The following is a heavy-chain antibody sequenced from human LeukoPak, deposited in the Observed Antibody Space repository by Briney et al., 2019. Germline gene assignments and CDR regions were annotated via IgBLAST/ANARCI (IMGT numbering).Heavy chain of an antibody. CDR1: GFTFSDYY. V-gene: IGHV3-69-1*02. CDR2: ITSSATT. J-gene: IGHJ6*04. Sequence: GGSLRLSCAASGFTFSDYYMTWIRQAPGKGLEWVSYITSSATTYYADSVKGRFTISRDNAKTSLYLQMNSLRAEDTAVYYCAELGITMIGGVWGKGTTVTISS. D-gene: IGHD3-10*02. CDR3: AELGITMIGGV.